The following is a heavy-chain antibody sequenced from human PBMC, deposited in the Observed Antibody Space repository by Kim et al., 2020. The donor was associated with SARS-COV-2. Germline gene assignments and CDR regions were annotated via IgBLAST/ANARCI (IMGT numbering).Heavy chain of an antibody. CDR3: ARAGRLTGYFDH. J-gene: IGHJ4*02. CDR2: INQVGSER. V-gene: IGHV3-74*03. Sequence: GGSLRLSCAASGFTLRSFYMRWVRQAPGKGLEWVSRINQVGSERMYVDSARGRFVISKDNANNTLYLQMNTLGPEDTGVYYCARAGRLTGYFDHGGQGILVTVS. CDR1: GFTLRSFY. D-gene: IGHD3-9*01.